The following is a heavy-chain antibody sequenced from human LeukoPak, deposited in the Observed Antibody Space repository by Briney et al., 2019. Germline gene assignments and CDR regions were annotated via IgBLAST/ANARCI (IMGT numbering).Heavy chain of an antibody. V-gene: IGHV4-59*08. CDR1: GGSISSYY. CDR2: IYYSGST. D-gene: IGHD3-10*01. J-gene: IGHJ4*02. CDR3: ARGVGYRGYFDY. Sequence: SETLSLTCTVSGGSISSYYWSWIRQPPGKGLEWIWYIYYSGSTNYNPSLKSRVTISVDTSKNQFSLKLSSVTAADTAVYYCARGVGYRGYFDYWGQGTLVTVSS.